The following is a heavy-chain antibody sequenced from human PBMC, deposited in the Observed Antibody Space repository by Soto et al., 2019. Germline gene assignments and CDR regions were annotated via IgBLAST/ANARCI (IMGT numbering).Heavy chain of an antibody. J-gene: IGHJ6*02. V-gene: IGHV3-21*01. CDR2: ISSSSSYI. D-gene: IGHD1-26*01. CDR1: GFTFSTYT. CDR3: ARTTRGSNYVGMDV. Sequence: EVQLVESGGGLVKPGGSLRLSCAASGFTFSTYTMNWVRQAPGKGLEWVSSISSSSSYIYYADSVKGRFTISRDNAKNTLNLQMKRLRADATAVFYCARTTRGSNYVGMDVLGHGPTVTVSS.